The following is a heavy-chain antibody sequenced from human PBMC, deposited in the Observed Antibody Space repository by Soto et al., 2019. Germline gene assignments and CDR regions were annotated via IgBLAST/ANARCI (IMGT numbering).Heavy chain of an antibody. D-gene: IGHD2-21*01. CDR1: GGTFSSYA. CDR3: AKCAVLSTTSGGWCNWFDP. CDR2: IIPIFGTA. Sequence: SVKVSCKASGGTFSSYAISWVRQAPGQGLEWMGGIIPIFGTANYAESVRGRFTIARDNSKSTVYLQMNSLRGEDAAIYYCAKCAVLSTTSGGWCNWFDPWGQGTLVTVSS. J-gene: IGHJ5*02. V-gene: IGHV1-69*05.